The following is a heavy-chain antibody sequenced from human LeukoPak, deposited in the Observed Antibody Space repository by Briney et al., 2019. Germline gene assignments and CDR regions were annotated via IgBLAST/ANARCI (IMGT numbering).Heavy chain of an antibody. D-gene: IGHD2-21*02. V-gene: IGHV4-61*01. J-gene: IGHJ4*02. Sequence: SETLSLTRTVSGGSVSSGSYYWSWIRQPPGKGLEWIGYIYYSGSTNYNPSLKSRVTISVDTSKNQFSLKLSSVTAADTAVYYCARYKTGTAVDYWGQGTLVTVSS. CDR3: ARYKTGTAVDY. CDR1: GGSVSSGSYY. CDR2: IYYSGST.